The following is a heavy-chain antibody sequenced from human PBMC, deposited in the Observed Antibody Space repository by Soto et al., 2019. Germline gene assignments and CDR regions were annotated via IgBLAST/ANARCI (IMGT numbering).Heavy chain of an antibody. D-gene: IGHD2-8*01. CDR2: IIPIFGTA. J-gene: IGHJ6*02. CDR3: ARGDMCTNGVCHEYYYYGMDV. V-gene: IGHV1-69*13. Sequence: ASVKVSCKASGGTFSSYAISWVRQAPGQGLEWMGGIIPIFGTANYAQKFQGRVTITADESTSTAYMELSSLRSEDTAVYYCARGDMCTNGVCHEYYYYGMDVWGQGTTVTVSS. CDR1: GGTFSSYA.